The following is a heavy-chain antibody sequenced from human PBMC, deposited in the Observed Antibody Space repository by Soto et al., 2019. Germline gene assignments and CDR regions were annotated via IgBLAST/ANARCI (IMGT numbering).Heavy chain of an antibody. CDR3: TSSYDFWSGYYTGMAYFDY. V-gene: IGHV3-73*01. CDR1: GFTFSGSA. J-gene: IGHJ4*02. CDR2: IRSKANSYAT. Sequence: EVQLVESGGGLVQPGGSLKLSCAASGFTFSGSAMHWVRQASGKGLEWVGRIRSKANSYATAYAASVKGRFTISRDDSKSTAYLQMNSLRTEDTAVYYCTSSYDFWSGYYTGMAYFDYWGQGTLVTVSS. D-gene: IGHD3-3*01.